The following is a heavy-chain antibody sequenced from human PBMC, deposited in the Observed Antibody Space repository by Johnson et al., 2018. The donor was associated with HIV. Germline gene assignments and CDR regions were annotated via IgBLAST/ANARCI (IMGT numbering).Heavy chain of an antibody. CDR1: GFTFDEYG. Sequence: VQLVESGGGVVRPGGSLRLSCAASGFTFDEYGMSWVRQAPGKGLEWASGINWNGGRTGYADSMKGRFPISRDNAKNSLYLQMNSLRAEDTALYYCVRGRGSYGGAGAFDIWGQGTVVTVSS. CDR2: INWNGGRT. J-gene: IGHJ3*02. V-gene: IGHV3-20*04. CDR3: VRGRGSYGGAGAFDI. D-gene: IGHD3-10*01.